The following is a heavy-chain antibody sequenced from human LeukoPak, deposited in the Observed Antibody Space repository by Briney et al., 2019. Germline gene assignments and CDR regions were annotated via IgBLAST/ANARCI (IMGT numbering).Heavy chain of an antibody. CDR2: IYPGDSDT. CDR1: GYYFPSYW. CDR3: ARPNYYGSGSPAGY. Sequence: GESLKISCECSGYYFPSYWIGWVRPTPGKGLEWVWIIYPGDSDTPDSPSFQSQVTISADKSTSTASLQWSSLKASDTAMYYCARPNYYGSGSPAGYWGQGTLVTVSS. V-gene: IGHV5-51*01. J-gene: IGHJ4*02. D-gene: IGHD3-10*01.